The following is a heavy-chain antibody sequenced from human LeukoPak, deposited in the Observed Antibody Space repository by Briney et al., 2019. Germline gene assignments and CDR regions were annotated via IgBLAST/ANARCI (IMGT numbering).Heavy chain of an antibody. V-gene: IGHV1-69*06. CDR3: ARGGSSSSPYYYYYMDV. CDR1: GGTFSSYA. Sequence: ASVKVSCKASGGTFSSYAISWVRQAPGQGLEWMGGIIPIFGTANYAQKFQGRVTITADKSTSTAYMELSSLRSEDTAVYYCARGGSSSSPYYYYYMDVWGKGTTVTVSS. D-gene: IGHD6-6*01. J-gene: IGHJ6*03. CDR2: IIPIFGTA.